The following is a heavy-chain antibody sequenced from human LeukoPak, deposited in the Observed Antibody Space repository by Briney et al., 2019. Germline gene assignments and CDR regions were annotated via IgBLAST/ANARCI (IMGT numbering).Heavy chain of an antibody. J-gene: IGHJ6*04. D-gene: IGHD3-10*02. Sequence: GGSLRLSCAASGFKFSDYYMTWIRQAPGKGLEWVSYISNSSDSIYYADSVKGRFTISRDNAKNSLYLQMNSLRAKDTAVYYCAELGITMIGGVWGKGTTVTISS. CDR2: ISNSSDSI. CDR1: GFKFSDYY. CDR3: AELGITMIGGV. V-gene: IGHV3-11*04.